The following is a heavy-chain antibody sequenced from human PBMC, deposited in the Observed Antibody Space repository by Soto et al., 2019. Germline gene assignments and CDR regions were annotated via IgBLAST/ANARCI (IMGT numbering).Heavy chain of an antibody. CDR2: TYQSGSA. Sequence: SETLSLTCTVSGGSITSGGYSWTWIRQSPGKGLEWIGYTYQSGSAYYNPSLKSRVTISVDRSKNQFSLNLTSVTAADTAVYYCASDYYGMDVWGQGTTVTVS. CDR1: GGSITSGGYS. J-gene: IGHJ6*02. CDR3: ASDYYGMDV. V-gene: IGHV4-30-2*06.